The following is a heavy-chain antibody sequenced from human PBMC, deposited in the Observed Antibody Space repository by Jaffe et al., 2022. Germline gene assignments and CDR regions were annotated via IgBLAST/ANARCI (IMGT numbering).Heavy chain of an antibody. Sequence: QITLKESGPTLVKPTQTLTLTCTFSGFSLSTSGVGVGWIRQPPGKALEWLALIYWNDDKRYSPSLKSRLTITKDTSKNQVVLTMTNMDPVDTATYYCAHRGPYCSGGSCHRFFHDAFDIWGQGTMVTVSS. CDR1: GFSLSTSGVG. CDR2: IYWNDDK. V-gene: IGHV2-5*01. D-gene: IGHD2-15*01. J-gene: IGHJ3*02. CDR3: AHRGPYCSGGSCHRFFHDAFDI.